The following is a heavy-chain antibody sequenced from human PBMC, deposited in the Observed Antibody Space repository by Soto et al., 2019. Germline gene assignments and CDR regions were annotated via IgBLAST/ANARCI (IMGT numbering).Heavy chain of an antibody. J-gene: IGHJ6*02. Sequence: PGGSLRLSCVASGLTFTTYWMTWVRQAPGKGLEWVANIKQDGSEKYYVDSVKGRFTISRDDAENSLYLQMNSLRAEDTAVYYCASIVVGGVWGQGTTVTVSS. D-gene: IGHD2-2*01. CDR2: IKQDGSEK. CDR1: GLTFTTYW. V-gene: IGHV3-7*01. CDR3: ASIVVGGV.